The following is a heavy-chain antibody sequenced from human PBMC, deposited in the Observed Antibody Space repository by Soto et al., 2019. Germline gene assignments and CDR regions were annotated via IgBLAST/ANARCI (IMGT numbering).Heavy chain of an antibody. D-gene: IGHD3-22*01. CDR1: GGSISNSNYY. CDR2: IYYTGNT. Sequence: SETLSLTCHVSGGSISNSNYYWGWIRPPPGKGLEWIWSIYYTGNTYYNPSLKSRVTISVDTFKNQFSLKLDSVTAADTAVYFCERHSIWLLLSDYWGQGSLVTVSS. V-gene: IGHV4-39*01. J-gene: IGHJ4*02. CDR3: ERHSIWLLLSDY.